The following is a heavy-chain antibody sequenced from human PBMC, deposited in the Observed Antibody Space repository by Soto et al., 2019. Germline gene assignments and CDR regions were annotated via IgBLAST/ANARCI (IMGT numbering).Heavy chain of an antibody. D-gene: IGHD1-1*01. CDR2: IYYSGST. CDR1: GGSISSSSYY. V-gene: IGHV4-39*07. CDR3: ANIQLEYYYGMDV. Sequence: KQSQTLSLTCTVSGGSISSSSYYWGWIRQPPGKGLEWIGSIYYSGSTYYNPSLKSRVTISVDTSKNQFSLKLSSVTAADTAVYYCANIQLEYYYGMDVWGQGTTVTVSS. J-gene: IGHJ6*02.